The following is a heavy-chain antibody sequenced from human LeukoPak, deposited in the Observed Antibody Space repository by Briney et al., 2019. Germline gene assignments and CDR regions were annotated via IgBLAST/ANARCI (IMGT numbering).Heavy chain of an antibody. V-gene: IGHV4-39*07. CDR1: GGSISSSSYY. CDR3: ARDRLYGYYDILTGYNNPGWFDY. CDR2: IYYSGST. Sequence: SETLSLTCTVSGGSISSSSYYWGWIRQPPGRGLEWIGSIYYSGSTYYNPSLKSRVTISVDTSKNQFSLKLSSVTAADTAVYYCARDRLYGYYDILTGYNNPGWFDYWGQGTLVTVSS. D-gene: IGHD3-9*01. J-gene: IGHJ4*02.